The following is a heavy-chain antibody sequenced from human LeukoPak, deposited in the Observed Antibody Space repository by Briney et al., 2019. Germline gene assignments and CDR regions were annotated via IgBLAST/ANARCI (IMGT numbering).Heavy chain of an antibody. CDR2: IYYSGST. Sequence: SETLSLTCTVSGGSISSYYWSWIRQPPGKGLEWIGYIYYSGSTNYNPSLKSRVTISVDTSKNQFSLKLSSVTAADTAVYYCARVPDQYSSSWYSPQYYYYMDVWGKGTTVTVSS. J-gene: IGHJ6*03. CDR3: ARVPDQYSSSWYSPQYYYYMDV. CDR1: GGSISSYY. D-gene: IGHD6-13*01. V-gene: IGHV4-59*01.